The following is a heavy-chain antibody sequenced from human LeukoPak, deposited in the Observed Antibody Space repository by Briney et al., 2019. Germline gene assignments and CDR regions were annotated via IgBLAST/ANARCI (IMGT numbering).Heavy chain of an antibody. J-gene: IGHJ5*02. CDR3: AGEGDDIVVVPAAAPHWFDP. D-gene: IGHD2-2*01. Sequence: EASVKVSCKASGYSFTSYGITWARQAPGQGLEWMGGIIPIFGTANYAQKFQGRVTITADESTSTAYMELSSLRSEDTAVYYCAGEGDDIVVVPAAAPHWFDPWGQGTPVTVSS. CDR2: IIPIFGTA. CDR1: GYSFTSYG. V-gene: IGHV1-69*13.